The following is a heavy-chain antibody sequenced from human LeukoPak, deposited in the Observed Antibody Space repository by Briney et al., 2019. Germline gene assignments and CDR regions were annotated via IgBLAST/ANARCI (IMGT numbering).Heavy chain of an antibody. D-gene: IGHD3-22*01. CDR3: ARDYYDSSGYYYIDY. V-gene: IGHV5-51*01. CDR2: IYPGDSDT. Sequence: GESLKISVKGSGYSFTSYWIGWVRQMPGKGLEWVGIIYPGDSDTRYSPSFHGQVTISADKSISTDYLQWSSLNASDTAMYYCARDYYDSSGYYYIDYWGQGTLVTVSS. CDR1: GYSFTSYW. J-gene: IGHJ4*02.